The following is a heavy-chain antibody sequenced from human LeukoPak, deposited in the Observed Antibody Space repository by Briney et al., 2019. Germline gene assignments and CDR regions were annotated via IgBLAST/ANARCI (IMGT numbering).Heavy chain of an antibody. J-gene: IGHJ5*02. CDR3: ARGFIAVAGTALNWFDP. Sequence: PSETLSLTCAVSGGSFSDDFWTWLRQFPGKGLEWTGEVDQSGGTNYNPSLKGRVSMSLDTSKNHFSLKLRSVTAADTALYFCARGFIAVAGTALNWFDPWGLGTLVTVSS. CDR2: VDQSGGT. CDR1: GGSFSDDF. D-gene: IGHD6-19*01. V-gene: IGHV4-34*01.